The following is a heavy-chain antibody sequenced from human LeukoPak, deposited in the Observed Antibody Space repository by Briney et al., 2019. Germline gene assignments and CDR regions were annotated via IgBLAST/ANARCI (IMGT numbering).Heavy chain of an antibody. CDR1: GFTFSSYA. J-gene: IGHJ4*02. V-gene: IGHV1-69*13. CDR3: ASYGDYDILTGYYSEQHYFDY. CDR2: IIPIFGTA. Sequence: SVKVSCKASGFTFSSYAISWVRQAPGQGLEWMGGIIPIFGTANYAQKFQGRVTITADESTSTAYMELSSLRSEDTAVYYCASYGDYDILTGYYSEQHYFDYWGQGTLVTVSS. D-gene: IGHD3-9*01.